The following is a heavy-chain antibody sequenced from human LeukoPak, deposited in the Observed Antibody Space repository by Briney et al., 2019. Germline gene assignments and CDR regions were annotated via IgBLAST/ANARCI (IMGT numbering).Heavy chain of an antibody. J-gene: IGHJ3*02. Sequence: ASVTVSCKASGYTFTTYYMHWVRQAPGQGLAWMGIINPSGGSTSFAQKFKGRVIMTRDTSTSTVYMELNSLRSEDTAGYYCLYTKGGIQLWFDTFDIWGQGTMVTVSS. CDR3: LYTKGGIQLWFDTFDI. CDR1: GYTFTTYY. CDR2: INPSGGST. V-gene: IGHV1-46*01. D-gene: IGHD5-18*01.